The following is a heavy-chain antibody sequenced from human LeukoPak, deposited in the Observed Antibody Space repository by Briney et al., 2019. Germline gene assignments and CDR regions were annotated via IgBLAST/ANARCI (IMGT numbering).Heavy chain of an antibody. Sequence: GGSLRLSCAASGFSFRSSGMHWVRQAPGKGLEWVAFIWYNGNNKDYADSVKGRFTISRDNSKNTLYLQMNSLTGEDTAVYYCAKDSGSYSSDYWGQGTLVTVSS. V-gene: IGHV3-30*02. D-gene: IGHD1-26*01. CDR2: IWYNGNNK. CDR1: GFSFRSSG. CDR3: AKDSGSYSSDY. J-gene: IGHJ4*02.